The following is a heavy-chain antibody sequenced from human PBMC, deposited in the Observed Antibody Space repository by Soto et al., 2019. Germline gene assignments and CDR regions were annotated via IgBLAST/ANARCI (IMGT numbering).Heavy chain of an antibody. D-gene: IGHD5-12*01. CDR1: GFTFSSYW. V-gene: IGHV3-74*01. J-gene: IGHJ3*02. CDR3: AKTGGDIVATDAFDI. Sequence: GESLKISCAASGFTFSSYWMHWVRQAPGKGLVWVSRINSDGSSTSYADSVKGRFTISRDNAKNTLYLQMNSLRAEDTAVYYCAKTGGDIVATDAFDIWGQGTMVTVSS. CDR2: INSDGSST.